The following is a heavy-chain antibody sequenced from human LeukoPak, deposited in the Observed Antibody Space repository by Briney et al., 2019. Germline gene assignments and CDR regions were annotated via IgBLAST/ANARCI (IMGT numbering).Heavy chain of an antibody. Sequence: GASVKVSCKPSVYTFTGYYIHWVRQAPGHGLEWMGWINPNSGGTNYAQKFQGRVTMTRDTSISTAYMELSRLRSDDTAVYYCARGTYCGGDCIGNWGQGTLVIVSS. V-gene: IGHV1-2*02. CDR1: VYTFTGYY. CDR3: ARGTYCGGDCIGN. J-gene: IGHJ4*02. D-gene: IGHD2-21*02. CDR2: INPNSGGT.